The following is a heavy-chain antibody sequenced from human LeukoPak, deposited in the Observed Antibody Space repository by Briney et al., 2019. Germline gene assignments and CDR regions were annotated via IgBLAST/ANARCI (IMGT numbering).Heavy chain of an antibody. CDR1: GGSFRSYY. D-gene: IGHD1-1*01. CDR2: IYYSGST. CDR3: ARAVKLERPPPLTGYYYMDV. Sequence: PSETLSLTCTVSGGSFRSYYWSWIRQPPGKGREGIGYIYYSGSTNYNPSLKSPVTISVDTSQHQFSLKLSSVTAAATAVSCSARAVKLERPPPLTGYYYMDVWGKGTTVTVSS. V-gene: IGHV4-59*01. J-gene: IGHJ6*03.